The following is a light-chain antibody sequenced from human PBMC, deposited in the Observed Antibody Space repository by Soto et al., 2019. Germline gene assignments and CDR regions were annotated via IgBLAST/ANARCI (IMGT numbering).Light chain of an antibody. CDR1: QSVSSY. J-gene: IGKJ5*01. CDR3: QQRSNWPSIT. Sequence: EIVLTQSPATLSLSPGERATDSCRASQSVSSYLAWYQQKPGQAPRLLIYDASNRATGIPARFSGSGSGTDFTLTISSLEPEDFAVYYCQQRSNWPSITFGQGTRLEIK. V-gene: IGKV3-11*01. CDR2: DAS.